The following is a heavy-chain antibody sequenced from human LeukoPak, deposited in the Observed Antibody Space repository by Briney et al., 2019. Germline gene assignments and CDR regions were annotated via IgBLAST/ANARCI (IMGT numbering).Heavy chain of an antibody. CDR2: IRGNGVTT. CDR3: AKVELSASGGELDP. D-gene: IGHD3-16*02. Sequence: PGGSLRLSCAASGFTFSNYAMSWVRQAPGEGLQWVSAIRGNGVTTYDADSVKGRFTISRDNSKNTLYLEMKSLRADDTAVYYCAKVELSASGGELDPWGQGTLVIVSS. V-gene: IGHV3-23*01. J-gene: IGHJ5*02. CDR1: GFTFSNYA.